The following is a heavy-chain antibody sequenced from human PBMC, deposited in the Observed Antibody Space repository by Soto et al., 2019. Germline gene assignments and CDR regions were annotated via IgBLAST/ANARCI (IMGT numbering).Heavy chain of an antibody. J-gene: IGHJ6*02. CDR2: IYPGDSDT. V-gene: IGHV5-51*01. Sequence: GESLKISCNGSGYSFTSYWIGWVRQMPGKGLEWMGIIYPGDSDTRYSPSFQGQVTISADKSISTAYLQWSSLKASDTAMYYCARLGSIAARSYYYGMDVWGQGTTVTVS. CDR3: ARLGSIAARSYYYGMDV. CDR1: GYSFTSYW. D-gene: IGHD6-6*01.